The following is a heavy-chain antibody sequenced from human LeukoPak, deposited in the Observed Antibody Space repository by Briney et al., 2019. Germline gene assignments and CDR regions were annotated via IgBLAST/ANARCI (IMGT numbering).Heavy chain of an antibody. J-gene: IGHJ4*02. V-gene: IGHV1-24*01. D-gene: IGHD6-19*01. CDR2: FDPEDGET. CDR1: GYTLTELS. Sequence: ASVTVSFKVSGYTLTELSMHWVRQAPGKGLEWMGGFDPEDGETIYAQKFQGRVTMTEDTSTDTAYMELSSLRSEDTAVYYCATGRYSSGWYCYGYWGQGTLVTVSS. CDR3: ATGRYSSGWYCYGY.